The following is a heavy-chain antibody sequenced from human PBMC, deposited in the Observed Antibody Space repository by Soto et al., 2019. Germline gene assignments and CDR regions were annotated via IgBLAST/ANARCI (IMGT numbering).Heavy chain of an antibody. D-gene: IGHD4-17*01. V-gene: IGHV4-34*01. CDR1: GGSFSGYY. CDR2: MYHSGST. CDR3: ARGPAYGDHPYYFDY. J-gene: IGHJ4*02. Sequence: PSETLSLTCAVYGGSFSGYYWSWIRQPPGKGLEWIGEMYHSGSTNYNPSLKSRVTISADTSKNQFSLKLSSVTAADTAVYYCARGPAYGDHPYYFDYWGQGGLVTVSS.